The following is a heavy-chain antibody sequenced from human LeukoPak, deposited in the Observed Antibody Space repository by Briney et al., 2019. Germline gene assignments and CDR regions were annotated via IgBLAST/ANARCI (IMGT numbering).Heavy chain of an antibody. V-gene: IGHV5-51*01. J-gene: IGHJ4*02. CDR3: ARHRGVAGGYYFDY. CDR2: SYPGDSDT. D-gene: IGHD6-19*01. Sequence: GESLKISGKGSGYSVTSYWIGGVRQMPGKGLEWLGISYPGDSDTRYSPSFQGQVTISADKSISTAYLQWSSLKASDTAMYYCARHRGVAGGYYFDYWGQGTLVTVSS. CDR1: GYSVTSYW.